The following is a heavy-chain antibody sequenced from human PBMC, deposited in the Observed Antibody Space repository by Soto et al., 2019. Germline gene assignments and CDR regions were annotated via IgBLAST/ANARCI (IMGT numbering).Heavy chain of an antibody. D-gene: IGHD2-21*02. CDR3: ARVKLGTASDF. CDR1: GFTFSSCS. Sequence: PGGSLRLSCAASGFTFSSCSMNWVRQAPGKGLEWVSYISSSSSTIYCADSVKGRFTISRDNAKYSLYLQMHCLRDGDTAVYYCARVKLGTASDFWGQLSRGTSPQ. J-gene: IGHJ4*02. CDR2: ISSSSSTI. V-gene: IGHV3-48*02.